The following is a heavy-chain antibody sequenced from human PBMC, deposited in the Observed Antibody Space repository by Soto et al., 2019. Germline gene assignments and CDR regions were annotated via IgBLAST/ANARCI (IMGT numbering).Heavy chain of an antibody. CDR1: GGSISSGGYY. V-gene: IGHV4-31*03. D-gene: IGHD3-22*01. J-gene: IGHJ4*02. CDR2: IYYSGST. CDR3: ASVNYDSSGYYLVTDY. Sequence: SATPSRTCTVSGGSISSGGYYWSWIRQHPGKGLEWIGYIYYSGSTYYNPSLKSRVTISVDTSKNQFSLKLSSVTAADTAVYYCASVNYDSSGYYLVTDYWGQGTLVTVSS.